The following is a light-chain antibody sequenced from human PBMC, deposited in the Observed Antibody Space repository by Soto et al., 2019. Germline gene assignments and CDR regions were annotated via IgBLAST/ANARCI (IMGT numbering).Light chain of an antibody. V-gene: IGKV1-39*01. Sequence: DIQMTQSPSSLSASVGDRVTITCRASHTITTYLNWYQQKPGKAPSLLIYAASSLHTGVPSRFSGSGSGTDFTLTISSLQPEDFATYYCQQSYRTPWTFGQGTKVEIK. CDR1: HTITTY. CDR2: AAS. J-gene: IGKJ1*01. CDR3: QQSYRTPWT.